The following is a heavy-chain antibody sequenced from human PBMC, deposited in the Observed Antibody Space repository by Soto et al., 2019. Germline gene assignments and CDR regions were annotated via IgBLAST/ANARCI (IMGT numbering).Heavy chain of an antibody. Sequence: SGPTVVNPTQTLTLTCNFSGFSLTNKGVGVGWIRQPPRKALEWLGIIYWDDDKRYRPSLNNRLTITKDTSKNQVVLTMTNVDTVDTATYYCAHLHANSGYDWPYDPWGQGTLVTVSS. V-gene: IGHV2-5*02. J-gene: IGHJ5*02. D-gene: IGHD5-12*01. CDR3: AHLHANSGYDWPYDP. CDR2: IYWDDDK. CDR1: GFSLTNKGVG.